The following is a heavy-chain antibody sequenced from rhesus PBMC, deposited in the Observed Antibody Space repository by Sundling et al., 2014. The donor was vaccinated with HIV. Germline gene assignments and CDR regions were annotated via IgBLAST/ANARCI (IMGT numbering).Heavy chain of an antibody. J-gene: IGHJ6*01. CDR3: ATNNWNYEAPLDF. D-gene: IGHD1-26*01. Sequence: QVQLQESGPRTGEAFGDPCPLTCAVSGASISINYWSWIRQAPGKGLEWIGRLYGSGGNTDYNPSLKSRVTISIDTSKNQFSLKLTSVTAADTAVYYCATNNWNYEAPLDFWGQGVVVTVSS. CDR1: GASISINY. V-gene: IGHV4S2*01. CDR2: LYGSGGNT.